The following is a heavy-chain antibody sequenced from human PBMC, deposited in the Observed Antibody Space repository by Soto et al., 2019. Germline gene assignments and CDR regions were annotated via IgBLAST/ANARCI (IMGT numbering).Heavy chain of an antibody. CDR1: GFTFTSSA. J-gene: IGHJ4*02. V-gene: IGHV1-58*01. D-gene: IGHD5-18*01. Sequence: WASVKVSCKASGFTFTSSAVQWVRQARGQRLEWIGWIVVGSGNTNYAQKFQERVTITRDMSTSTAYMELSSLRSEDTAVYYCAAHGSYGYRYFDYWGQGTLVTVSS. CDR2: IVVGSGNT. CDR3: AAHGSYGYRYFDY.